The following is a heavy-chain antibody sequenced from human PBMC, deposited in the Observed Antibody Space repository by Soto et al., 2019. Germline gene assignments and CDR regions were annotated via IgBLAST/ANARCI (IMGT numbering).Heavy chain of an antibody. J-gene: IGHJ5*02. Sequence: TLSLTCSVSGASINSGGYYWSWIRQRPGEGLEYIGYIYYRGSTYYNPSLQSRITTSMDTSKNHFSLRLTSLTAADTPIYYCAREVFGSATGRFVPWGPGLLVTVSS. V-gene: IGHV4-31*03. CDR1: GASINSGGYY. CDR3: AREVFGSATGRFVP. CDR2: IYYRGST. D-gene: IGHD3-10*01.